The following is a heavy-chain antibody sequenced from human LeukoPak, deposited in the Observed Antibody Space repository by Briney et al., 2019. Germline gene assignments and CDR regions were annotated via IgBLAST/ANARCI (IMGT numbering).Heavy chain of an antibody. J-gene: IGHJ4*02. V-gene: IGHV4-34*01. D-gene: IGHD6-19*01. Sequence: PSETLSLTCAVYGGSFSGYYWSWIRQPPGKGLEWIGEINHSGSTNYNPSLKSRVTISVDTSKNQFSPKLRSVTATDTAVYYCARGGIAVAVRDYWGQGTLVTVSS. CDR3: ARGGIAVAVRDY. CDR2: INHSGST. CDR1: GGSFSGYY.